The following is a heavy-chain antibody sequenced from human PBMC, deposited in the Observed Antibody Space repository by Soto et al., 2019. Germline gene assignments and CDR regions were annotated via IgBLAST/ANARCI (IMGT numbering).Heavy chain of an antibody. CDR2: ISAYNGNT. D-gene: IGHD3-22*01. V-gene: IGHV1-18*01. Sequence: QVQLVQSGAEVKKPGASVKVSCKASGYTFTNYGFSWVRQAPGQGLEWMGWISAYNGNTNYAPKLQGRVTLTTDTDTSTAYVELRSLRSNDTAVYYCARDRQYYYDSSAYPGFDSWGQGTLVTVSS. CDR1: GYTFTNYG. CDR3: ARDRQYYYDSSAYPGFDS. J-gene: IGHJ4*02.